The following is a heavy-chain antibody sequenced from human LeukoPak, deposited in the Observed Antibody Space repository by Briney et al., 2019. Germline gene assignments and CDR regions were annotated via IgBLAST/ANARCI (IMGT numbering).Heavy chain of an antibody. CDR2: ISYDGSNK. V-gene: IGHV3-30*18. CDR3: AKDFDYGDYFDY. Sequence: PGGSLRLSCAASGFTFGSHGMHWVRQAPGKGLEWVAVISYDGSNKYYADSVKGRFTISRDNSKNTLYLQMNSLRAEDTAVYYCAKDFDYGDYFDYWGQGTLVTVSS. CDR1: GFTFGSHG. J-gene: IGHJ4*02. D-gene: IGHD4-17*01.